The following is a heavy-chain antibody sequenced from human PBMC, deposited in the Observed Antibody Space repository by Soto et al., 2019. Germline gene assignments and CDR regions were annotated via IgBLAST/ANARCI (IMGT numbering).Heavy chain of an antibody. CDR2: IKSKIDGEAT. CDR3: STDGVYYDSSRYYYNFDY. CDR1: GFTFGDYA. Sequence: GGSLRLSCTASGFTFGDYAMSWFRQAPGKGLEWVGHIKSKIDGEATKYAAPVKGRFTISRDDAKNTLYLQMNSLKTEDTAVYYCSTDGVYYDSSRYYYNFDYWGQGALVTVSS. J-gene: IGHJ4*02. D-gene: IGHD3-22*01. V-gene: IGHV3-15*01.